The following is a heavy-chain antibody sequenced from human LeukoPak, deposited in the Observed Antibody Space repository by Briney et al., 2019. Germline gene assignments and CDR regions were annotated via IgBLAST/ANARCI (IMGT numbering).Heavy chain of an antibody. CDR3: AREVAISGYYYGSGSQYNWFDP. CDR2: IYSGGST. CDR1: GFTVSSNY. J-gene: IGHJ5*02. D-gene: IGHD3-10*01. Sequence: PGGSLRLSCTVSGFTVSSNYMSWVRQAPGKGLEWVSVIYSGGSTYYADSVKGRFTISRDNSKNTLYLQMNSLRAEDTAVYYCAREVAISGYYYGSGSQYNWFDPWGQGTLVTVSS. V-gene: IGHV3-53*01.